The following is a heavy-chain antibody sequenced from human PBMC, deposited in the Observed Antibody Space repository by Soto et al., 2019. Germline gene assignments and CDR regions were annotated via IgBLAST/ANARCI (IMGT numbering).Heavy chain of an antibody. V-gene: IGHV3-7*01. J-gene: IGHJ4*02. Sequence: GGSLRLSCAASGFTFSSYWMSWVRQAPGKGLEWVANIKQDGSEKYYVDSVKGRFTISRDNAKNSLYLQMNSLRAEDTAVYYCARDRTYYDFWSGYRFDYWGQGTLVTVSS. D-gene: IGHD3-3*01. CDR1: GFTFSSYW. CDR2: IKQDGSEK. CDR3: ARDRTYYDFWSGYRFDY.